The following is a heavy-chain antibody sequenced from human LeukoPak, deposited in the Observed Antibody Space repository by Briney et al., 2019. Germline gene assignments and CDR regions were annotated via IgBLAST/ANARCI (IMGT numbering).Heavy chain of an antibody. V-gene: IGHV3-7*01. Sequence: GGSLRLSCAASGFTFSSYWMSWVRQAPGKGLEWVANIKQDGSEKYYVDSVKGRFTISRDSAKNSLYLQMNSLRAEDTAVYYCARDDYGDYVYHYFDYWGQGTLVTVSS. CDR1: GFTFSSYW. J-gene: IGHJ4*02. CDR3: ARDDYGDYVYHYFDY. D-gene: IGHD4-17*01. CDR2: IKQDGSEK.